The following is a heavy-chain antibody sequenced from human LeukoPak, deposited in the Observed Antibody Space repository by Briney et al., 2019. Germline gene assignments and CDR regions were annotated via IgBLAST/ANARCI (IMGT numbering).Heavy chain of an antibody. CDR2: IDTAGGT. D-gene: IGHD6-19*01. J-gene: IGHJ3*02. Sequence: GGSLRLSCAASGFTLRSYDMQWVRQVIGKGLEWVSGIDTAGGTYYPGSVKGRFTISRENAKNSLFLQMNSLRAEDTAVYYCARESMYNSAWDHLDIWGQGTLVTVSS. CDR3: ARESMYNSAWDHLDI. V-gene: IGHV3-13*01. CDR1: GFTLRSYD.